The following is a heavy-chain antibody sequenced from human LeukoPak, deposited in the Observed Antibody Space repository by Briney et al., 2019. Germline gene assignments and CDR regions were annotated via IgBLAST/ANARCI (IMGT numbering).Heavy chain of an antibody. CDR1: GASISSYY. Sequence: SETLSLTCSVSGASISSYYWNWTRQPPGKGLEWLGNIYYSGSTNYNPSLKSRVTISVDTSKNQFSLKLTSVTAADTAVYYCARDTRTVATTTSPYWSFDLWGRGTLVTVSS. D-gene: IGHD5-12*01. CDR3: ARDTRTVATTTSPYWSFDL. CDR2: IYYSGST. J-gene: IGHJ2*01. V-gene: IGHV4-59*12.